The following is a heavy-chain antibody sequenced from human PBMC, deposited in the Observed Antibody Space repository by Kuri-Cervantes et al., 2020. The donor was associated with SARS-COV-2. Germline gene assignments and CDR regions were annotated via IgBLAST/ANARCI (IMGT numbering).Heavy chain of an antibody. Sequence: GGSLRLSCVASGFTFSTYAIHWVRQAPGKGLEWVAVISYDGSNKYYADSVKGRFTISRDNAKNSLYLQMNSLRAEDTAVYYCARCRGGYYDSSGFYDGDAFDIWGQGTMVTVSS. CDR2: ISYDGSNK. CDR1: GFTFSTYA. J-gene: IGHJ3*02. V-gene: IGHV3-30*04. D-gene: IGHD3-22*01. CDR3: ARCRGGYYDSSGFYDGDAFDI.